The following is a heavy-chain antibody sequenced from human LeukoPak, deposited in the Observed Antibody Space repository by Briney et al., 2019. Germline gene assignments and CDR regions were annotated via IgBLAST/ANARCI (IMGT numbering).Heavy chain of an antibody. CDR2: INHSGST. CDR1: GGSFSGYY. CDR3: ARGPRRFLEWLSTRIGAFDI. D-gene: IGHD3-3*01. Sequence: PSETLSLTCAVYGGSFSGYYWSWIRQPPGKGLEWIGEINHSGSTNYNPSLKSRVTISVDTSKNQFSLKLSSVTAADTAVYYCARGPRRFLEWLSTRIGAFDIWGQGTMVTVSS. J-gene: IGHJ3*02. V-gene: IGHV4-34*01.